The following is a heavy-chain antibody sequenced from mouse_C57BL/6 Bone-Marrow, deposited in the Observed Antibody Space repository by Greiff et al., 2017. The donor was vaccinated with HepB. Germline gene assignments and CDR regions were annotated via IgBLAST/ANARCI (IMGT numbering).Heavy chain of an antibody. Sequence: EVQLVESEGGLVQPGRSMKLSCTASGFTFSDYYMAWVRQVPEKGLEWVANINYDGSSTYYLDSLKSRFIISRDNAKNILYLQMSSLKSEDTATYYCARGYFGGFAYWGQGTLVTVSA. CDR2: INYDGSST. V-gene: IGHV5-16*01. J-gene: IGHJ3*01. CDR1: GFTFSDYY. CDR3: ARGYFGGFAY.